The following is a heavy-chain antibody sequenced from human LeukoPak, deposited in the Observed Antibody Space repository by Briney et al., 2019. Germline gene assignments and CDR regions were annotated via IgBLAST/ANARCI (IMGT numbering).Heavy chain of an antibody. CDR2: VYYSGST. D-gene: IGHD3-10*01. J-gene: IGHJ4*02. CDR1: DDSINSGDYY. V-gene: IGHV4-30-4*01. Sequence: SETLSLTCTVSDDSINSGDYYWSWIRQPPGMDLEWIGYVYYSGSTYYNPSLKSRVTISVDTSKNQFSLKLNSVTAADTAVYYCARVSGFGDPFDYWGQGTLVTVSS. CDR3: ARVSGFGDPFDY.